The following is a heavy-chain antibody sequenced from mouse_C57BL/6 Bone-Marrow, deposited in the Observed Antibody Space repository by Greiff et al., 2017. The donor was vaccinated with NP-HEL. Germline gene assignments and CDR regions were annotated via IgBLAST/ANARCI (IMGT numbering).Heavy chain of an antibody. CDR3: ARRITTAMDY. V-gene: IGHV1-76*01. CDR2: IYPGSGNT. J-gene: IGHJ4*01. Sequence: QVHVKQSGAELVRPGASVKLSCKASGYTFTDYYINWVKQRPGQGLEWIARIYPGSGNTYYNEKFKGKATLTAEKSSSTAYMQLSSLTSEDSAVYFCARRITTAMDYGGQGTSVTVSS. CDR1: GYTFTDYY. D-gene: IGHD1-1*01.